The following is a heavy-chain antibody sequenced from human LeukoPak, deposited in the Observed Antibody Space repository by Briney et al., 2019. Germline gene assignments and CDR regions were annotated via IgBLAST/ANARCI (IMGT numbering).Heavy chain of an antibody. J-gene: IGHJ4*02. Sequence: SETLSLTCAVYGGSFSGYYWSWIRQPPGKGLEWLGEINHSGSTNYNPSLKSRVTISVDTSKNQFSLKLSSVTAADTAVYYCARRRRGIVGATPVDYWGQGTLVTVSS. CDR3: ARRRRGIVGATPVDY. CDR1: GGSFSGYY. CDR2: INHSGST. V-gene: IGHV4-34*01. D-gene: IGHD1-26*01.